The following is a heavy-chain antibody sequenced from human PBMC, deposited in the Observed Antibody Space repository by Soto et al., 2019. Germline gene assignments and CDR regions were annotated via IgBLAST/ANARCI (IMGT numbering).Heavy chain of an antibody. CDR3: ARARADIAAAVSYYYYGMDV. V-gene: IGHV5-51*01. Sequence: GESLKISCKGSGYSFTSYWIGWVRQMPGKGLEWMGIIYPGDSDTRYSPSFQGQVTISADKSISTAYLQWSSLKASDTAMYYCARARADIAAAVSYYYYGMDVWGQGTTVTVSS. D-gene: IGHD6-13*01. CDR2: IYPGDSDT. CDR1: GYSFTSYW. J-gene: IGHJ6*02.